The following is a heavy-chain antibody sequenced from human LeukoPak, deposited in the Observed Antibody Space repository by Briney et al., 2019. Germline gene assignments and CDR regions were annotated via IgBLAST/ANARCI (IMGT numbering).Heavy chain of an antibody. CDR1: GYTFTSYD. D-gene: IGHD2-15*01. J-gene: IGHJ4*02. Sequence: ASVKVSCKASGYTFTSYDINWVRQATGQGLEWMGWMNPNSGNTGYAQKFQDRVTMTRNTSISTAYMELSSLRSEDTAVYYCAREARYCSGGSCYSVYYFDYWGQGTLVTVSS. V-gene: IGHV1-8*01. CDR2: MNPNSGNT. CDR3: AREARYCSGGSCYSVYYFDY.